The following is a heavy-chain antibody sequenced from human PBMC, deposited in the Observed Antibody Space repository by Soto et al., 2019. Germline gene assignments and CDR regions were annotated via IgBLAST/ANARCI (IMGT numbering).Heavy chain of an antibody. CDR3: AKDLIDYSISYFDY. J-gene: IGHJ4*02. Sequence: GGSLRLSCATSGFSFSNYAMSWARQAPGKGLEWVAGITSTGYTYYVESLKGRFTISRDNSKNTVSLQMNSLRAEDTAVYYCAKDLIDYSISYFDYWGQGTLVTVSS. CDR2: ITSTGYT. V-gene: IGHV3-23*01. D-gene: IGHD4-4*01. CDR1: GFSFSNYA.